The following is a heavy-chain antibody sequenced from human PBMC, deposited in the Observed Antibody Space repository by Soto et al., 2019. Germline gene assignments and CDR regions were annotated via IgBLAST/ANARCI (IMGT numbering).Heavy chain of an antibody. J-gene: IGHJ4*02. CDR2: ITGSGRDT. CDR3: KNGLDNSPSAIDS. D-gene: IGHD2-8*01. Sequence: GGSLRLSCAASGFTFRNNVLSWVRQAPGKGLDWVSGITGSGRDTYYADSVKRRFTISRDNSKNMVFLQMNSLRAEDTALYCAKNGLDNSPSAIDSWGPGTLVTVSS. CDR1: GFTFRNNV. V-gene: IGHV3-23*01.